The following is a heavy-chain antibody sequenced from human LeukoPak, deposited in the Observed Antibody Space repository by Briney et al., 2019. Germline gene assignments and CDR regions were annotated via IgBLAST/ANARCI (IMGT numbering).Heavy chain of an antibody. CDR3: ARARWYSCDY. CDR2: DGGGT. Sequence: GGSLRLSCAVSGFTFSGHWMFWVRQAPGKGLEWVSSDGGGTGYMDSVKGRFTVSRDNARNTLYLQMNSLRAEDTAVYYCARARWYSCDYWGQGTLVTVSS. D-gene: IGHD5-24*01. V-gene: IGHV3-74*01. CDR1: GFTFSGHW. J-gene: IGHJ4*02.